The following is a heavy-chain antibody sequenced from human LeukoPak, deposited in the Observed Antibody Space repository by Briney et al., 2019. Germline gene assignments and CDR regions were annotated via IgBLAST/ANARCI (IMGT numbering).Heavy chain of an antibody. CDR1: GFTFTLSG. Sequence: SVKVSRKASGFTFTLSGMQWVRQARGQRLEWVGWSVVGSGDTNYAQKFQDRVTISRDVSTSTAYMELSSLKSEDTAAYYCVAARVTYYYDGRDDAFDIWGQGTMVTVSS. D-gene: IGHD3-22*01. J-gene: IGHJ3*02. V-gene: IGHV1-58*02. CDR3: VAARVTYYYDGRDDAFDI. CDR2: SVVGSGDT.